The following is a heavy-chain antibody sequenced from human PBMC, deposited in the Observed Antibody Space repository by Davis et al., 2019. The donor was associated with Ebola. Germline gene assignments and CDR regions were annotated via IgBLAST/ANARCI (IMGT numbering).Heavy chain of an antibody. D-gene: IGHD3-3*01. Sequence: GESLKISCAASGFSFNKYALSWVRQAPGKGLEWVSAISGSGGNTYYADSVKGRFTISRDNSKNTLYLQMNSLRAEDTAIYYCATMGLGVITDLPFDYWGQGTLVTVSS. J-gene: IGHJ4*02. CDR1: GFSFNKYA. CDR3: ATMGLGVITDLPFDY. V-gene: IGHV3-23*01. CDR2: ISGSGGNT.